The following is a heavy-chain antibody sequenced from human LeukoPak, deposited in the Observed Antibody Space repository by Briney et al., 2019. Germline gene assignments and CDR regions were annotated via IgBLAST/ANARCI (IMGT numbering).Heavy chain of an antibody. CDR1: GGSISSSSYY. V-gene: IGHV4-39*01. Sequence: SQTLSLTCTFSGGSISSSSYYWGWIRQPPGKGLEWIGSIYYSGSPYYNPSLKSRVTISVDTSKNQFSMKLSSVTAADTAVYYCARLKYYYGSGSYYNAWPAAFEYWGQGTLVTVSS. D-gene: IGHD3-10*01. CDR2: IYYSGSP. CDR3: ARLKYYYGSGSYYNAWPAAFEY. J-gene: IGHJ4*02.